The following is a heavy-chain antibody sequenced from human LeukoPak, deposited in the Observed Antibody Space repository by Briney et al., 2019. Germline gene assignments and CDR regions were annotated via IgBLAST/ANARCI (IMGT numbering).Heavy chain of an antibody. CDR2: IIPIFGTA. Sequence: VKVSCKASGGTFSSYAISLVRQAPGQGLEWMGGIIPIFGTANYAQKFQGRVMITTDESTSTAYMELSSLRSEDTAVYYCARDSYPREGWFDPWGQGTLVTVSS. CDR3: ARDSYPREGWFDP. D-gene: IGHD3-10*01. V-gene: IGHV1-69*05. J-gene: IGHJ5*02. CDR1: GGTFSSYA.